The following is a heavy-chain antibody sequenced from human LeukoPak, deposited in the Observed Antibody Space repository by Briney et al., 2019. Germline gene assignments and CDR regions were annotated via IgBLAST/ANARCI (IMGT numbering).Heavy chain of an antibody. CDR3: GREQTPFDY. CDR2: IYYSGTT. Sequence: SETLSLTCTVSGDSLSSSNNYWGWLRQPPGKGLEWIGSIYYSGTTYYKPSLKSRVTISVDTSKNQFSLKLPSVTAADTAVYYCGREQTPFDYWGQGTLVTVSS. CDR1: GDSLSSSNNY. D-gene: IGHD4-23*01. V-gene: IGHV4-39*02. J-gene: IGHJ4*02.